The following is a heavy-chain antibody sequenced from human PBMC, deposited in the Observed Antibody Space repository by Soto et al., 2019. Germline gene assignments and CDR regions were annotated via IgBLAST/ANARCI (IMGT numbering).Heavy chain of an antibody. Sequence: EVQLVESGGGLVQPGRSLRLSCAASGFTFDDFAMHWVRQAPGKGLEWVSGINWNSGDINYADSVNGRFTISRDNAKNSLYLQMNSLRAEDTALYYCAKDYAGYYYYIDVWGKGTTVTVSS. J-gene: IGHJ6*03. CDR2: INWNSGDI. CDR3: AKDYAGYYYYIDV. V-gene: IGHV3-9*01. CDR1: GFTFDDFA.